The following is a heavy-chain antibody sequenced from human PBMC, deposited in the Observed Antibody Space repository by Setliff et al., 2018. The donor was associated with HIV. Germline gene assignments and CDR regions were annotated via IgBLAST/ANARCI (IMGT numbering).Heavy chain of an antibody. CDR2: IYYSGST. CDR1: GDSISSGGYY. J-gene: IGHJ4*02. V-gene: IGHV4-61*08. CDR3: ARGRGSY. Sequence: PSETLSLTCTVSGDSISSGGYYWSWIRQHSGKGLEWIGYIYYSGSTNYNPSLKSRVSISLDTSKNQFSLKLSSVTAADTAMYYCARGRGSYWGQGTLVTVSS. D-gene: IGHD1-26*01.